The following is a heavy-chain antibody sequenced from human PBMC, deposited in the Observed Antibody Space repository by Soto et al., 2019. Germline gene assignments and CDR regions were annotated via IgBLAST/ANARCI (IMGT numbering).Heavy chain of an antibody. Sequence: SETLSLTCAVSGGSISSGGYSWSWIRQPPGKGLEWIGYIYHSGSTYYNPSLKSRVTISVDRSKNQFSLKLSSVTAADTAVYYCAIRTYYYDSSGYYWGWFDPWGQGTLVTVSS. J-gene: IGHJ5*02. D-gene: IGHD3-22*01. V-gene: IGHV4-30-2*01. CDR3: AIRTYYYDSSGYYWGWFDP. CDR1: GGSISSGGYS. CDR2: IYHSGST.